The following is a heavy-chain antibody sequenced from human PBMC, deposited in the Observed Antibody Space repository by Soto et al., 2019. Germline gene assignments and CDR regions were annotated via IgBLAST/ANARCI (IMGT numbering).Heavy chain of an antibody. Sequence: QVQLVQSGAEVKKPGSSVKVSCKASGGTFSSYTISWVRQAPGQGLEWMGRIIPILGIANYAQKFQGRVKITAYKTTLTAYMELSSLRSEDTAVYYCERADLRNTVVTPPWGPGTLVTVSS. J-gene: IGHJ4*02. V-gene: IGHV1-69*02. CDR1: GGTFSSYT. CDR2: IIPILGIA. CDR3: ERADLRNTVVTPP. D-gene: IGHD2-15*01.